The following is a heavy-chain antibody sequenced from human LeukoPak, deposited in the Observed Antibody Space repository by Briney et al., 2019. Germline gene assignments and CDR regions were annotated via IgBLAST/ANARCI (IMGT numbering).Heavy chain of an antibody. J-gene: IGHJ4*02. CDR3: VRGNDYGGPHY. CDR2: IDRDGSRI. CDR1: GFTFSSYG. D-gene: IGHD4-23*01. Sequence: PGGSLRLSCAASGFTFSSYGIHWVRQAPGKGLEWVSRIDRDGSRINYADSVKGRFTISRDNGKNTLFLQMNSLRAGDAAVYYCVRGNDYGGPHYWGQGTLVTVSS. V-gene: IGHV3-74*01.